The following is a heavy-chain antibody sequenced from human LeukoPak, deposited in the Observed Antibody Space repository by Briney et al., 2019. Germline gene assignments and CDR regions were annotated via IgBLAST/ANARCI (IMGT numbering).Heavy chain of an antibody. CDR2: ISYDGSYK. Sequence: GRSLRLSCAASGFTFSSYALHWVRQAPGKGLEWVAVISYDGSYKYYADSVKGRFTMSRDNSKNTVYLQMNSLRVEDTAVFYCVRAAGTTTGGMDVWGQGTTVTVSS. D-gene: IGHD1-14*01. J-gene: IGHJ6*02. CDR1: GFTFSSYA. V-gene: IGHV3-30-3*01. CDR3: VRAAGTTTGGMDV.